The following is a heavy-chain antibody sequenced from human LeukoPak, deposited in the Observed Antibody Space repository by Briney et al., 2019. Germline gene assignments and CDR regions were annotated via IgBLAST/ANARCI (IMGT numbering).Heavy chain of an antibody. CDR2: IYYSGST. CDR3: ARAIGGYSYGPFDY. CDR1: GGSISSGSYY. V-gene: IGHV4-61*01. Sequence: SETLSLTCTVSGGSISSGSYYWSWIRQPPGKGLEWIGYIYYSGSTNYNPSLKSRVTISVDTSKNQFSLKLSSVTAADTAVYYCARAIGGYSYGPFDYWGQGTLVTVSS. J-gene: IGHJ4*02. D-gene: IGHD5-18*01.